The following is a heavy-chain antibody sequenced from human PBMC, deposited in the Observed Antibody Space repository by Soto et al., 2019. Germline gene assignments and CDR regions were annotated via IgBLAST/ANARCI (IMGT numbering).Heavy chain of an antibody. V-gene: IGHV1-18*01. D-gene: IGHD4-17*01. Sequence: ASVKVSCKASGYTFTSYGISWVRQAPGQGLEWMGWISAYNGNTNYAQKLQGRVTMTTDTSTSTAYMELRSLRSDDTAVYYCASHAPGPGDYEVHPLRFDYCRQEHLVTVS. CDR2: ISAYNGNT. CDR1: GYTFTSYG. CDR3: ASHAPGPGDYEVHPLRFDY. J-gene: IGHJ4*02.